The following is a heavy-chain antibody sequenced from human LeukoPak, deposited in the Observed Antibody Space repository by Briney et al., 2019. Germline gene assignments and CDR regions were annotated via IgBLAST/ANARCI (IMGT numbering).Heavy chain of an antibody. J-gene: IGHJ3*02. CDR1: GGTFSSYA. V-gene: IGHV1-69*06. Sequence: ASVKVSCKASGGTFSSYAISWVRQAPGQRLEWMGGIIPIFGTANYAQKFQGRVTITADKSTSTAYMELSSLRSEDTAVYYCARGTPYDAFDIWGQGTMVTVSS. CDR2: IIPIFGTA. CDR3: ARGTPYDAFDI.